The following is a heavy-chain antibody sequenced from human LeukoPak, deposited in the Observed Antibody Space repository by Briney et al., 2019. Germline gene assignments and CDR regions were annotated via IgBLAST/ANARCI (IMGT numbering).Heavy chain of an antibody. D-gene: IGHD6-13*01. CDR1: GGSISSYY. V-gene: IGHV4-59*01. Sequence: SETLSLTCTVSGGSISSYYWSWIRQPPGKGLEWIGYIYYSGSTNYNPSLKSRVTISVDTSKNQFSLKLSSVTAADTAVYYCARAYREVAAYNFDYWGQGTLVTVSS. CDR2: IYYSGST. CDR3: ARAYREVAAYNFDY. J-gene: IGHJ4*02.